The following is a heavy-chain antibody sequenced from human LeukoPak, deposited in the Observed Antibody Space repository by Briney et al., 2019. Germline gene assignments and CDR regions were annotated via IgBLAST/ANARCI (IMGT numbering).Heavy chain of an antibody. V-gene: IGHV3-30-3*01. J-gene: IGHJ4*02. Sequence: PGGSLRLSCAASGFTFSSYAMHWVRQAPGKGLEWVAVISYDGSNKYYADSVKGRFTISRDNSKNTLYLQMNSLRAEDTAVYYCAKDPRLWVVPAAILGYWGQGTLVTVSS. CDR1: GFTFSSYA. CDR3: AKDPRLWVVPAAILGY. CDR2: ISYDGSNK. D-gene: IGHD2-2*02.